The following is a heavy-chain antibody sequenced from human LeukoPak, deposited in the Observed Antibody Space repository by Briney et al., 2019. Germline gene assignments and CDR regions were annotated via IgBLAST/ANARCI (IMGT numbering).Heavy chain of an antibody. CDR1: GITLSNYG. CDR3: ANRGVVIRVILVGFDKEAYYFDS. D-gene: IGHD3-22*01. J-gene: IGHJ4*02. CDR2: MSVSGGST. Sequence: GALRLSCVVSGITLSNYGMSWVRQAPGKGLGWVAVMSVSGGSTNYADSVKGRFTISRDNPRNTLYLQMNSVRAEDTAVYVCANRGVVIRVILVGFDKEAYYFDSWGQGALVTVSS. V-gene: IGHV3-23*01.